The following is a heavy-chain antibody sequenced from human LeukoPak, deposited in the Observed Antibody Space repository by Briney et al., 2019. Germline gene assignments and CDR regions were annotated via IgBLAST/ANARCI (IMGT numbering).Heavy chain of an antibody. V-gene: IGHV1-69*13. D-gene: IGHD1-26*01. CDR1: GGTFSSYA. CDR2: IIPIFGTA. CDR3: ARGVVGATTGVYSFDY. Sequence: VASVKVSCKASGGTFSSYAISWVRQAPGQGLEWMGGIIPIFGTANCAQKFQGRVTIIADESTSTAYMELSSLRSGDTAVYYCARGVVGATTGVYSFDYWGRGTLVTVSS. J-gene: IGHJ4*02.